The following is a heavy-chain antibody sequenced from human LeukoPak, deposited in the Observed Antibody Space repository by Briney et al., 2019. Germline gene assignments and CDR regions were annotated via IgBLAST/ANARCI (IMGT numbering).Heavy chain of an antibody. Sequence: PSETLSLTCNVSGGSISSYFWTWIRQAAGKGLEWIGRIHASGTTNYNSSLKSRVSMSVDTSKNQFSLKLTSVTAADTAVYFCARDGADVYGRAFDYWGQGTLVSVSS. J-gene: IGHJ4*02. CDR2: IHASGTT. CDR1: GGSISSYF. V-gene: IGHV4-4*07. D-gene: IGHD3-10*01. CDR3: ARDGADVYGRAFDY.